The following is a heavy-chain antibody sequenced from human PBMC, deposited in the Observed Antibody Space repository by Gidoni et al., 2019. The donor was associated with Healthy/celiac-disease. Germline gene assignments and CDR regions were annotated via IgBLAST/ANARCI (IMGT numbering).Heavy chain of an antibody. D-gene: IGHD4-17*01. CDR1: GVTFSDYY. Sequence: QGQLVEAGGGLVKPGGALRLSCAAAGVTFSDYYMSWIRQAPGKGLEWVSYISSSGSTIYYAVSVTGRFTISRDNAQHSLYLQLNSLRAEDTAVYYCARSTPGDYVDYWGQGTLVTVSS. J-gene: IGHJ4*02. V-gene: IGHV3-11*01. CDR2: ISSSGSTI. CDR3: ARSTPGDYVDY.